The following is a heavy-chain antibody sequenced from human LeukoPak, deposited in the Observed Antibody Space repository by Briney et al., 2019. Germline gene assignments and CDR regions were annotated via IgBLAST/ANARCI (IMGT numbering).Heavy chain of an antibody. CDR3: ARAREPLIYTYYFDY. D-gene: IGHD1-14*01. CDR1: GYSISSGYY. CDR2: IYHSGST. J-gene: IGHJ4*02. V-gene: IGHV4-38-2*02. Sequence: SSETLSLTCTVSGYSISSGYYWGWIRQPPGKGLEWIGRIYHSGSTSCNPSLKSRVTISVDTSKNQFSLKLSSVTAADTAVYYCARAREPLIYTYYFDYWGQGTLVTVSS.